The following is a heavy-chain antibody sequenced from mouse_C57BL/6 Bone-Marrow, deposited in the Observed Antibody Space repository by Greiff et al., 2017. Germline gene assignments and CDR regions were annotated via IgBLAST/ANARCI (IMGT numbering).Heavy chain of an antibody. CDR2: ISSGGSYT. V-gene: IGHV5-6*01. CDR3: ARTTTVVDYAMDY. J-gene: IGHJ4*01. CDR1: GFTFSSCG. D-gene: IGHD1-1*01. Sequence: EVKLVVSGGDLVKPGGSLKLSCAASGFTFSSCGMSCVRQTPDKRLEWVATISSGGSYTYYPDSVQGRFTISRDNAKHTLYLKMSSLKSEDTAMYDCARTTTVVDYAMDYWGQGTSVTVAS.